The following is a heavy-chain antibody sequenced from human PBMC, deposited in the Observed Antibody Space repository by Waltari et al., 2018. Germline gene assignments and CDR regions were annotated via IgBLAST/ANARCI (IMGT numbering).Heavy chain of an antibody. V-gene: IGHV4-39*02. CDR1: GGSITSNRHY. D-gene: IGHD5-12*01. CDR2: MSYKGAT. CDR3: ATYIGAAIGTAAFDV. Sequence: QLQLQESGPGLGKPSETLSLTCIVSGGSITSNRHYWAWIRQPPGQGLEWIGTMSYKGATYGCPSLRSRVTVSRDTSKNHLSLKLGSVTAADTAVYYCATYIGAAIGTAAFDVWGQGTMVTVSS. J-gene: IGHJ3*01.